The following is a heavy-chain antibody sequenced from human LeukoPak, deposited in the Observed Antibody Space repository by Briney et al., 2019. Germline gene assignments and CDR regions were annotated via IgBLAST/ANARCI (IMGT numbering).Heavy chain of an antibody. Sequence: SETLSLTCAVYGGSFSGYYWSWIRQPPGKGLEWIGEINHSGSTNYHPSLKSRVTISVDTSKNQFSLKLSSVTAADTAVYYCGGYCSGGSCRYYFDYWGQGTLVTVSS. J-gene: IGHJ4*02. CDR1: GGSFSGYY. V-gene: IGHV4-34*01. CDR2: INHSGST. D-gene: IGHD2-15*01. CDR3: GGYCSGGSCRYYFDY.